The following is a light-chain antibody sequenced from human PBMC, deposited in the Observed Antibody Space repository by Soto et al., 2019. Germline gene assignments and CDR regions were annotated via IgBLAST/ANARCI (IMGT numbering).Light chain of an antibody. J-gene: IGKJ4*01. Sequence: DIQMTQSPSSLSASVGDRVTITFRASQSISTYLHWYQQKPGKAPNLLIYATSTLQSGVPSRFSGSGSGTDFTLNISSIQTEDFATYFCKHGYSTPSTFGGGTKVDIK. CDR1: QSISTY. V-gene: IGKV1-39*01. CDR3: KHGYSTPST. CDR2: ATS.